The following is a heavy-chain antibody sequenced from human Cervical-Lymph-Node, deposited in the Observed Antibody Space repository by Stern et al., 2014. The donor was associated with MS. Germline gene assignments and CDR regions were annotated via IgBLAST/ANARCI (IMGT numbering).Heavy chain of an antibody. Sequence: DQLVESGGGVVQPGGSQRLSCTASGFTFDDYAMEWVRQVPGKGLEWVAMIWYDGSQKYYGDSVRGRFSVSRDNSRNTLYLQMKSLSLEDTAVYYCARKIPDYYYYAMDVWGQGTTVTVSS. V-gene: IGHV3-33*01. CDR1: GFTFDDYA. CDR2: IWYDGSQK. D-gene: IGHD2-21*01. J-gene: IGHJ6*02. CDR3: ARKIPDYYYYAMDV.